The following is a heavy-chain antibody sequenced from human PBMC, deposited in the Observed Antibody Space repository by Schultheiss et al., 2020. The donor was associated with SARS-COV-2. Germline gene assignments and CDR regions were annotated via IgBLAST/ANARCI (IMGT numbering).Heavy chain of an antibody. CDR3: ARERPGGYFDWLYPQYYYYGMDV. V-gene: IGHV4-30-4*01. CDR1: GGSISSGDYY. D-gene: IGHD3-9*01. CDR2: IYYSGTT. J-gene: IGHJ6*02. Sequence: SETLSLTCTVSGGSISSGDYYWSWIRQPPGKGLEWIGYIYYSGTTNYNPSLKSRVTISVDTSKNQFSLKLSSVTAADTAVYYCARERPGGYFDWLYPQYYYYGMDVWGQGTTVTVSS.